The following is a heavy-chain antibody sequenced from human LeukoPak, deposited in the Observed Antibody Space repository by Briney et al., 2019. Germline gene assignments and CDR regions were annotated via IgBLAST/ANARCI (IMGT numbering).Heavy chain of an antibody. Sequence: GGSLRLSCAASGFTFSSYWMSWVRQAPGKGLEWVAYINTAGSEKYYVDSVKGRFTISRDNAKNSLYLQMNSLRAEDTAVYYCARIRAAAGNNAVDIWGQGTMVTVSS. CDR3: ARIRAAAGNNAVDI. CDR2: INTAGSEK. J-gene: IGHJ3*02. CDR1: GFTFSSYW. V-gene: IGHV3-7*01. D-gene: IGHD6-13*01.